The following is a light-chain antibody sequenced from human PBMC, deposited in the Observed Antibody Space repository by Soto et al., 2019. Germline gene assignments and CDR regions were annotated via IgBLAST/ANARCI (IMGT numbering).Light chain of an antibody. J-gene: IGLJ2*01. CDR2: RNN. CDR1: SSNIGSNY. Sequence: QSVLTQPPSASGTPGQRVTISCSGSSSNIGSNYVYWYQQLPGTAPKLLIYRNNQRPSAVPDRFSGSESGSSASLAISGLRSEDEADYYCAAWDDSLSGYVVFGGGTKVTVL. CDR3: AAWDDSLSGYVV. V-gene: IGLV1-47*01.